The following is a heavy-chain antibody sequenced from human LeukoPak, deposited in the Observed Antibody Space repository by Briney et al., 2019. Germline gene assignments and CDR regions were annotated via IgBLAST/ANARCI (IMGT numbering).Heavy chain of an antibody. CDR3: AGTTEDCSSTSCYQYWFGP. D-gene: IGHD2-2*01. CDR1: GGSFSGYY. CDR2: INHSGST. V-gene: IGHV4-34*01. Sequence: PSETLSLTCAVYGGSFSGYYWSWIRQPPGKGLEWIGEINHSGSTNYNPSLKSRVTISVDTSKNQISLKVRSATAADTAVYYCAGTTEDCSSTSCYQYWFGPWGQGTLVTVSS. J-gene: IGHJ5*02.